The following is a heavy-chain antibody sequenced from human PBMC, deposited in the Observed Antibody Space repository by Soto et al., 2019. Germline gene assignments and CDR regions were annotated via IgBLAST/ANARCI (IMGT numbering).Heavy chain of an antibody. CDR2: IKQDGSEK. CDR1: VFTFSNYW. V-gene: IGHV3-7*01. Sequence: PGGSLRLSCASSVFTFSNYWMTWVRHSPGKWLEWVANIKQDGSEKYYVDSVKGRFTISRDNAKNSLYLQMNSLRAEDTAVYYCAKDENSFDYWGQGTQVSVSS. J-gene: IGHJ4*02. CDR3: AKDENSFDY.